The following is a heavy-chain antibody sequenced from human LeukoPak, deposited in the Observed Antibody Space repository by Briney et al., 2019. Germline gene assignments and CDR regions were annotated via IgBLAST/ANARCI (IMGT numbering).Heavy chain of an antibody. CDR1: GFTFSSYS. CDR3: ARDGDYFFDY. D-gene: IGHD4-17*01. J-gene: IGHJ4*02. V-gene: IGHV3-48*04. Sequence: GGSLRLSCAASGFTFSSYSMNWVRQAPGKGLEWVSYISSSSSTIYYADSVKVRFTISRDNAKNSLYLQMNSLRAEDTAVYYCARDGDYFFDYWGQGTLVTVSS. CDR2: ISSSSSTI.